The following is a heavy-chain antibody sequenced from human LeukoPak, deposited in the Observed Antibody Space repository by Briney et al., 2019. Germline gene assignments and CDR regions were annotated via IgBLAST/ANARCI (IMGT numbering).Heavy chain of an antibody. D-gene: IGHD2-21*02. CDR1: GFTFSSYA. J-gene: IGHJ4*02. CDR2: ISSSNSSI. V-gene: IGHV3-21*01. CDR3: ARRVTPNSFDY. Sequence: GGSLRLSCAASGFTFSSYAMNWVRQAPGKGLEWVSSISSSNSSIHYADSVKGRFTISRDNAKNSLYLQMNSLRAEDTAVYYCARRVTPNSFDYWGQGTLVTVSS.